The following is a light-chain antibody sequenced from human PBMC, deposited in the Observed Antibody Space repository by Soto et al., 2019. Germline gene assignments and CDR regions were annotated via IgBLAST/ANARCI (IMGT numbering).Light chain of an antibody. CDR1: QNVDKF. Sequence: EIELTQSPATLSLSPGETATLSCRASQNVDKFLAWYQQRPGQPPRLLIFDSSNRATGVPVRFSGSGSGTVFTLTIGSLEPEDSALYYCQQRKNWPPITFGQGTRLEIK. CDR3: QQRKNWPPIT. V-gene: IGKV3-11*01. CDR2: DSS. J-gene: IGKJ5*01.